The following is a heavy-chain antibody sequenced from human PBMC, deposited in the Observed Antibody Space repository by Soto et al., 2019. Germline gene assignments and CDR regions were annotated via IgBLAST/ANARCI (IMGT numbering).Heavy chain of an antibody. J-gene: IGHJ6*02. CDR2: IYYSGST. CDR3: ARTHITMVRDSYGMDV. V-gene: IGHV4-39*07. CDR1: GGSISSSSYY. Sequence: SETLSLTCTVSGGSISSSSYYWGWIRQPPGKGLEWIGSIYYSGSTYYNPSLKSRVTMSVDTSKNQVSLKLSSVTAADTAVYYCARTHITMVRDSYGMDVWGQGTTVTVSS. D-gene: IGHD3-10*01.